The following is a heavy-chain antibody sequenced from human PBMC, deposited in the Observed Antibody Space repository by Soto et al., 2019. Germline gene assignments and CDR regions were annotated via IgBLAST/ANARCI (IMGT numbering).Heavy chain of an antibody. D-gene: IGHD3-3*02. Sequence: QVQLEQSGAEVKKPGSSVKVSCKASGGTFSNSAISWVRQAPGQGLEWMGGIMPVFRTPDYAQKFQGRVTSTADESTSTAYMELSGLRSDDTAVYFCASDKDRPQLGGNYYYILDVWGQGTTVTVSS. CDR3: ASDKDRPQLGGNYYYILDV. J-gene: IGHJ6*02. V-gene: IGHV1-69*12. CDR1: GGTFSNSA. CDR2: IMPVFRTP.